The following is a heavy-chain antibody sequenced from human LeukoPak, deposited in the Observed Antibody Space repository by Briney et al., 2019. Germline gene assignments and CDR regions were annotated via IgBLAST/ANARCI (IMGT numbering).Heavy chain of an antibody. CDR3: ARDGSGSYPGHFDY. D-gene: IGHD1-26*01. CDR1: GFTFSSYG. V-gene: IGHV3-33*01. Sequence: GRSLRLSCAASGFTFSSYGMHWVRQAPGKGLEWVAVIWYDGSNKYYADSVKGRFTISRDNSKNTLYLQMNSLRAEDTAVYYCARDGSGSYPGHFDYWGQGTLVTVSS. CDR2: IWYDGSNK. J-gene: IGHJ4*02.